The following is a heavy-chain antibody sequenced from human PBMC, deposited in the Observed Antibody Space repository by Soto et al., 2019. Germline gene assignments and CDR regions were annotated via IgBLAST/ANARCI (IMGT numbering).Heavy chain of an antibody. CDR2: MSPNSGNT. CDR3: ARSVAFGGVIVSMDV. V-gene: IGHV1-8*01. Sequence: ASVKVSCKASGYTFTSYDINWVRQATGQGLEWMGWMSPNSGNTGYAQKFQGRVTMTRNTSTSTAYMELSSLRSEDTAVYYCARSVAFGGVIVSMDVWGKGTTVTVSS. D-gene: IGHD3-16*02. J-gene: IGHJ6*03. CDR1: GYTFTSYD.